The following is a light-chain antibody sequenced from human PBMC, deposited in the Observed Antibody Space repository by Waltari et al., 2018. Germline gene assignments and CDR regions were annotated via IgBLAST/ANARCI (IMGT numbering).Light chain of an antibody. V-gene: IGKV4-1*01. CDR1: QSVLYSSNNKNY. J-gene: IGKJ3*01. CDR3: QQYYSTPFT. CDR2: WAS. Sequence: DIVMTQSPDSLAVSLGEGATSNCKSSQSVLYSSNNKNYLAWYQQKPGQPPKLLIYWASTRESGVPDRFSGSGSGTDFTLTISSLQAEDVAVYYCQQYYSTPFTFGPGTKVDIK.